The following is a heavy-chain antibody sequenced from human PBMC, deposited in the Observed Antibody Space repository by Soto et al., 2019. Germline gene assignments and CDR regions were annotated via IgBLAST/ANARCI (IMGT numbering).Heavy chain of an antibody. CDR3: ARLDIVASSFDY. Sequence: SETLSLTCTVSGGSISSSSYYWGWIRQPPGKGLEWIGSIYYSGSTYYNPSLKSRVTISVDTSKNQFSLKLSSVTAADTAVYYCARLDIVASSFDYGGKGTLVTVST. CDR2: IYYSGST. V-gene: IGHV4-39*01. J-gene: IGHJ4*02. D-gene: IGHD5-12*01. CDR1: GGSISSSSYY.